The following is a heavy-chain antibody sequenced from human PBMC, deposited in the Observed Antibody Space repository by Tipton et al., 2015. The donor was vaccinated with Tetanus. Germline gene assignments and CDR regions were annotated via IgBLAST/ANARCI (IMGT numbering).Heavy chain of an antibody. D-gene: IGHD3-22*01. CDR1: GGSFSGYY. CDR2: INPSGST. Sequence: TLSLTCAVYGGSFSGYYWTWIRQPPVKGLEWIGEINPSGSTNYNPSLKSRVTISVDTSKNRVSLKLTSVTAADTAVYFCTGDDYYDTSLRDYYGMDVWGPGTTVTVSS. J-gene: IGHJ6*02. CDR3: TGDDYYDTSLRDYYGMDV. V-gene: IGHV4-34*01.